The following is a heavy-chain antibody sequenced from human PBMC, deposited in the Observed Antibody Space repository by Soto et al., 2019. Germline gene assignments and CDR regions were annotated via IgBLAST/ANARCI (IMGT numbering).Heavy chain of an antibody. V-gene: IGHV3-53*01. J-gene: IGHJ4*02. CDR1: GVTVNNNH. Sequence: VQLVESGGGLIQPGGCLRISCAASGVTVNNNHMTWVRQAAGKGLELVSFVHGGGSTAYADSVKGRFTISRDNSKNTLYLQMDSLRAEDTAIYYCAGRLTTAASRDYWGRGTLVTVSS. D-gene: IGHD3-16*01. CDR3: AGRLTTAASRDY. CDR2: VHGGGST.